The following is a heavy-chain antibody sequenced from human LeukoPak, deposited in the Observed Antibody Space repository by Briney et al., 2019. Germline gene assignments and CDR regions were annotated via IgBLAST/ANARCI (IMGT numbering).Heavy chain of an antibody. CDR1: GGSFSGYY. CDR3: ARSYVDIVAASDAFDI. V-gene: IGHV4-34*01. CDR2: INHSGST. D-gene: IGHD5-12*01. Sequence: SETLSLTCAVYGGSFSGYYWSWIRQPPGKGLEWIGEINHSGSTNYNPSLKSRVSISVDTSKNQFSLKVRSVTAADTAVYYCARSYVDIVAASDAFDIWDQGTMVTVSS. J-gene: IGHJ3*02.